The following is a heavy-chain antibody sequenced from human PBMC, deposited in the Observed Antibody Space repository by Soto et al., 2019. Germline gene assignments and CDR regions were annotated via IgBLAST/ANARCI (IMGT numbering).Heavy chain of an antibody. D-gene: IGHD2-2*01. CDR2: IYYSGST. Sequence: TLSLTCTVSGGSISSGGYYWSWIRQHPGKGLEWIGYIYYSGSTYYNPSLKSRVTISVDTSKNQFSLKLSSVTAAGTAVYYCARGGLVVVVVPAPYGMDVWGQGXTVTVYS. V-gene: IGHV4-31*03. J-gene: IGHJ6*02. CDR3: ARGGLVVVVVPAPYGMDV. CDR1: GGSISSGGYY.